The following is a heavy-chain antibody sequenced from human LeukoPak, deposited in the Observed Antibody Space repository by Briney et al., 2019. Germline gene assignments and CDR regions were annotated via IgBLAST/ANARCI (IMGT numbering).Heavy chain of an antibody. Sequence: PSETLSLTCTVSGGSISSYYWSWIRQPPGKGLEWIGYIYYSGSTNYNPSLKSRVTISVDTSKNQFSLKLSSVTAAGTAVYYCARGVSVVAYYFDYWGQGTLVTVSS. CDR2: IYYSGST. CDR1: GGSISSYY. CDR3: ARGVSVVAYYFDY. J-gene: IGHJ4*02. D-gene: IGHD4-23*01. V-gene: IGHV4-59*01.